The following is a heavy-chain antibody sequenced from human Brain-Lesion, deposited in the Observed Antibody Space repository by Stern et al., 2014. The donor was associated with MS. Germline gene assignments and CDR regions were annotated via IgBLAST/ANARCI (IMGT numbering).Heavy chain of an antibody. CDR2: LYYSGAT. J-gene: IGHJ5*02. Sequence: QVQLQQWGPGLVKPSQTLSLTCTVSGGSISSGGHYWSWIRQLPGKGLEWLGYLYYSGATFYNPSLKSRVTMSLDTSKNQFSLKLSSVTAADTAVYYCASRWSGTYYGQNWFDPWGQGALVTVSS. CDR3: ASRWSGTYYGQNWFDP. D-gene: IGHD1-26*01. V-gene: IGHV4-31*03. CDR1: GGSISSGGHY.